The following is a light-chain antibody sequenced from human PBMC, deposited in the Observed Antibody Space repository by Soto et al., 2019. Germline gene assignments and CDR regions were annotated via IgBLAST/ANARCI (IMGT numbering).Light chain of an antibody. CDR2: GAS. J-gene: IGKJ1*01. CDR1: QSVSSN. CDR3: QQYDTLHVWT. V-gene: IGKV3-15*01. Sequence: IVLTQSPATLSVSPGEKATLSCRASQSVSSNLAWYQQKPGQASRLLMYGASTRATAIPARFSGSGSGTEFTLNITSLQAEDIAVYYCQQYDTLHVWTFGQGTKVEI.